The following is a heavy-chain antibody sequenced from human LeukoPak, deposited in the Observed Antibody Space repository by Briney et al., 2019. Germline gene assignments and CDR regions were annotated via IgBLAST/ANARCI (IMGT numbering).Heavy chain of an antibody. Sequence: SETLSLTCAVYGGSFSGYYWSWIRQPPGKGLEWIGEINHSGSTNYNPSLKSRVTISVDTSKNQFSLKLSSVTAADTAVYYCARSAAAAQQLDYWGQGTLVTVSS. CDR1: GGSFSGYY. CDR2: INHSGST. J-gene: IGHJ4*02. D-gene: IGHD6-13*01. V-gene: IGHV4-34*01. CDR3: ARSAAAAQQLDY.